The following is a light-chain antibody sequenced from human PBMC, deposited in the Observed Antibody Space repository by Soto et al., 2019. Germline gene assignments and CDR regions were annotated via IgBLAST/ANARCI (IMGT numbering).Light chain of an antibody. CDR1: RDIRNY. CDR3: QQYSSVPLT. Sequence: DIQMTQSPSSLSASVGDRVTITCRASRDIRNYLAWYQQKPGAAPTLLIFSASTLQSGDPSRFSGSVSGTDFTLTINYLQPEDAATYYCQQYSSVPLTFGGGTKVAI. V-gene: IGKV1-27*01. CDR2: SAS. J-gene: IGKJ4*01.